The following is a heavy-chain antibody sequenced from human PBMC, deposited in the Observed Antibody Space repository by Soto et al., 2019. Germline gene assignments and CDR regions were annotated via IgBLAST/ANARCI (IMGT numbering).Heavy chain of an antibody. Sequence: SETMSLTCTVSGGSITSSYWSWIRRPPGKGLEWIAYIYDTGISGYTPSTSYNPSLTSRVTMSVDTSKSQFSLKLTSVTAADTAVYYCARGEDAFFYYGLDVWGQGITVTVSS. CDR3: ARGEDAFFYYGLDV. V-gene: IGHV4-59*01. J-gene: IGHJ6*02. CDR1: GGSITSSY. CDR2: IYDTGISGYTPST.